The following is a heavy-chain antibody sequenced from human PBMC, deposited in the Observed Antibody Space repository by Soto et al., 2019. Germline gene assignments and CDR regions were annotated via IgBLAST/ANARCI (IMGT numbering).Heavy chain of an antibody. D-gene: IGHD2-15*01. CDR2: IWSDGSNK. CDR1: GFTFSNYG. J-gene: IGHJ6*02. V-gene: IGHV3-33*06. CDR3: AKDLPGGYYYYGMDV. Sequence: GGSLRLSCAASGFTFSNYGMHWVRQAPGKGLEWVAVIWSDGSNKYYADSVKGRFTISRDNSKNTLYLQMNSLRAEDTAVYYCAKDLPGGYYYYGMDVWGQGTTVTVSS.